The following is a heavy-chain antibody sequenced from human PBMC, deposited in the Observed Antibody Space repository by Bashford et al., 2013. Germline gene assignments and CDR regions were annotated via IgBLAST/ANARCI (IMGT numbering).Heavy chain of an antibody. CDR3: AKYVDNWNSPFDY. V-gene: IGHV3-23*01. Sequence: GGSLRLSCTASGFSFSSQPISWVRQAPGKGPEWVSGITAGGATTYYADSVQGRFVISRDNSMNTLYLQLNSLSVDDTAIYYCAKYVDNWNSPFDYWGQGTLVTVSS. CDR1: GFSFSSQP. J-gene: IGHJ4*02. D-gene: IGHD1-1*01. CDR2: ITAGGATT.